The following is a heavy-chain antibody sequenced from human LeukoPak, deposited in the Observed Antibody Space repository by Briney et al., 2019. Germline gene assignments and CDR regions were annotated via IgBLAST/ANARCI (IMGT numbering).Heavy chain of an antibody. J-gene: IGHJ6*03. Sequence: SETLSLTCTVSGGSISSYYWSWIRQPPVKGQEWIGYIYYSGSTNYNPSLKSRVTISVDTSKNQFSLKLSSVTAADTAVYYCARGGYYYMDVWGKGTTVTVSS. V-gene: IGHV4-59*01. CDR2: IYYSGST. CDR3: ARGGYYYMDV. CDR1: GGSISSYY.